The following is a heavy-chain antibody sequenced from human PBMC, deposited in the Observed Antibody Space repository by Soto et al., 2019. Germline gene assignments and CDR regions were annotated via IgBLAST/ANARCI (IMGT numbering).Heavy chain of an antibody. CDR3: AKERSYYYYMDV. V-gene: IGHV3-23*01. CDR2: ISGSGGST. J-gene: IGHJ6*03. Sequence: GGSLRLSCAASGFTFSSYAMSWVRQAPGKGLEWVSAISGSGGSTYYADSGKGRFTISRDNSKNTLYLQMNGLRAEDTAVYYCAKERSYYYYMDVWGKGTTVTVSS. CDR1: GFTFSSYA.